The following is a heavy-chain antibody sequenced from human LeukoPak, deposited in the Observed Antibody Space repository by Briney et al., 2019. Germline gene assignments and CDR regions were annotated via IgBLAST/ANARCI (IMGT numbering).Heavy chain of an antibody. CDR2: IYSGGST. V-gene: IGHV3-53*01. CDR3: ASGIAAAPFDY. Sequence: PGGSLRLSCAASGFTFSSYSMNWVRQAPGKGLEWVSVIYSGGSTYYADSVKGRFTIPRDNSKNTLYLQMNSLRAEDTAVYYCASGIAAAPFDYWGQGTLVTVSS. J-gene: IGHJ4*02. CDR1: GFTFSSYS. D-gene: IGHD6-13*01.